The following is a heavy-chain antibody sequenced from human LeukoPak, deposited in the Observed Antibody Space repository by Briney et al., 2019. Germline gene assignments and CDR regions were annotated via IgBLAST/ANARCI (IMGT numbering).Heavy chain of an antibody. Sequence: PGGSLRLSCEASGFTFSIYAMSWVRQAPGKGLEWVSAINSGGITYYSDSLKGRFTLSRDDSKNTLYLQVNSLSAEDTAVYYCAKGYCTTSSCYAAKKFDYWGQGTLVTVSS. CDR2: INSGGIT. V-gene: IGHV3-23*01. CDR1: GFTFSIYA. CDR3: AKGYCTTSSCYAAKKFDY. J-gene: IGHJ4*02. D-gene: IGHD2-2*01.